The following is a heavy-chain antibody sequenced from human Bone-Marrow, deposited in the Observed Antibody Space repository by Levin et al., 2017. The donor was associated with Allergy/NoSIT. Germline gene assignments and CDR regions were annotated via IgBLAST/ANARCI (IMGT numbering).Heavy chain of an antibody. CDR2: INPSGGST. V-gene: IGHV1-46*01. D-gene: IGHD6-13*01. J-gene: IGHJ5*02. CDR3: ARDNRIPAGGTGWFDP. Sequence: PGGSLRLSCKASGYPFTNYYMHWLRQAPGQGPQWMGLINPSGGSTTYAQNFQGIVTMTRDTPTGTVYMELLSLTYEDTAIYYWARDNRIPAGGTGWFDPWGQGTLVSVSS. CDR1: GYPFTNYY.